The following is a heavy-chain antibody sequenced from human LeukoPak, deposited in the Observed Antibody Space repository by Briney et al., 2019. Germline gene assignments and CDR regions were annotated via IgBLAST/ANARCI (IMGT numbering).Heavy chain of an antibody. V-gene: IGHV3-7*01. CDR1: GFTFSNSW. Sequence: GGSLRLSCAASGFTFSNSWMSWVRQAPGKGLEWVATVKPDGSAQYYVDSVKGRFTISRDNAKNSLFLQINSLRAEDTAVYYCANGGTYSSGPWGQGTLVTVSS. CDR2: VKPDGSAQ. D-gene: IGHD3-22*01. J-gene: IGHJ5*02. CDR3: ANGGTYSSGP.